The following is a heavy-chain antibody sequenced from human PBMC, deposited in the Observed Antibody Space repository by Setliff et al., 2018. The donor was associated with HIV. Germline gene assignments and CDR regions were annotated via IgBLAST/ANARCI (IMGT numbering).Heavy chain of an antibody. CDR1: GFTFSSYS. CDR2: ISSSSSYI. Sequence: PGGSLRLSCAASGFTFSSYSMNWVRQAPGKGLEWVSSISSSSSYIYYADSVKGRFTISRDNAKNSLYLQVNSLRTEDTAFYFCANGRHQLPTHKQSYYYYDMDVRGQGTTVTVSS. V-gene: IGHV3-21*04. D-gene: IGHD2-2*01. CDR3: ANGRHQLPTHKQSYYYYDMDV. J-gene: IGHJ6*02.